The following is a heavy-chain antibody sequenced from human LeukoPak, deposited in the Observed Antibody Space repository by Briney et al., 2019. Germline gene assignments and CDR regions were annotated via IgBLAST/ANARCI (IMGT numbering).Heavy chain of an antibody. CDR2: IKQDGSEK. D-gene: IGHD6-6*01. Sequence: GGSLRLSCAASGFTFSSYWMSWVRQAPGKGLEWVANIKQDGSEKYYVDSVKGRFTISRDNAKNSLYLQMNSLRAEDTAVYYCARGYTSKAARRPMYYYYYGMDVWGQGTTVTVSS. CDR3: ARGYTSKAARRPMYYYYYGMDV. J-gene: IGHJ6*02. CDR1: GFTFSSYW. V-gene: IGHV3-7*01.